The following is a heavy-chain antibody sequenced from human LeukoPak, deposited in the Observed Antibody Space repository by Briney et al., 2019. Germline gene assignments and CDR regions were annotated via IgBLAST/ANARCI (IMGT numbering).Heavy chain of an antibody. D-gene: IGHD6-19*01. CDR2: VYYSGSS. CDR3: ARHWSYSSGWPASN. J-gene: IGHJ4*02. Sequence: SETLSLTCTVSGGSISSSSYYWGWIRQPPRKGLEWVGTVYYSGSSYYNPSLKSRLTISVDTSKNQFSLKLTSVTAADSATYYCARHWSYSSGWPASNWGQGALVTVAS. V-gene: IGHV4-39*01. CDR1: GGSISSSSYY.